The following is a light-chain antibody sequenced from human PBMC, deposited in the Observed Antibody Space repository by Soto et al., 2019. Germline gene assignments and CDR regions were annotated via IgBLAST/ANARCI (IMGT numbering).Light chain of an antibody. CDR2: VVS. CDR3: SSYTASSTLL. Sequence: QSGLTQPASGCGSPGQSSTISCTGTSSDVGGYNYVSWSQQHPGKAPKLLISVVSNRPSGVSNRFSGSKSGNTASLTTSGLQADDEADYYCSSYTASSTLLFGTGTKVTVL. J-gene: IGLJ1*01. CDR1: SSDVGGYNY. V-gene: IGLV2-14*03.